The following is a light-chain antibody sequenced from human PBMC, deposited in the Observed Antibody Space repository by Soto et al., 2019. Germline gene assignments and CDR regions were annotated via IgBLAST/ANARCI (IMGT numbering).Light chain of an antibody. J-gene: IGLJ1*01. CDR1: SSDVGGYNS. Sequence: QSALTQPASVSGSPGQSITISCTGTSSDVGGYNSVSWYQQYPGKAPKLMIHDVSNRPSGVSNRFSGSKSGNTASLTISGLQAEDEADYYCSSYTIRSSYVFGSGTKLTVL. V-gene: IGLV2-14*01. CDR2: DVS. CDR3: SSYTIRSSYV.